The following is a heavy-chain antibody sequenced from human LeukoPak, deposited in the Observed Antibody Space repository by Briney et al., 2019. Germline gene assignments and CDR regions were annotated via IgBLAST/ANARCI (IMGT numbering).Heavy chain of an antibody. CDR1: GGTFSSYA. CDR2: IIPIFGTA. Sequence: SVKVPCKASGGTFSSYAISWVRQAPGQGLEWMGGIIPIFGTANYAQKFQGRVTITADESTSTAYMELSSLRSEDTAVYYCARERGLGIAVAANWFDPWGQGTLVTVSS. V-gene: IGHV1-69*13. J-gene: IGHJ5*02. D-gene: IGHD6-19*01. CDR3: ARERGLGIAVAANWFDP.